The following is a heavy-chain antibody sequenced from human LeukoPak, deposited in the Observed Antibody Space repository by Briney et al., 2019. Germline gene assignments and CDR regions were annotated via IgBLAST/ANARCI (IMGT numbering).Heavy chain of an antibody. CDR2: INGGGDGT. D-gene: IGHD3-10*01. J-gene: IGHJ4*02. V-gene: IGHV3-23*01. CDR1: GLTFSTYV. Sequence: PGGSLRLSCAASGLTFSTYVMNWVRQAPGKGLDGVSTINGGGDGTYYADSVRGRITVSRDNSRNTLYLQMNFLGVEDTAVYYCANSEFYVSGKYAGLDNWGQGTLVTVSS. CDR3: ANSEFYVSGKYAGLDN.